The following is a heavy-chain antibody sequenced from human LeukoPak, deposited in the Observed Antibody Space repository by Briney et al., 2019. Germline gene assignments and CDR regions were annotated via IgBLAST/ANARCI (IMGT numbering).Heavy chain of an antibody. Sequence: SETLSLTCAVYGGSFSGYYWSWIRQPPGKGLEWIGEINHSGSTNYNPSLKSRVTISVDTSKNQFSLKLSSVTAADTAVYYCARAVGSRPLDYWGQGTLVTVSS. D-gene: IGHD3-10*01. CDR3: ARAVGSRPLDY. CDR1: GGSFSGYY. CDR2: INHSGST. V-gene: IGHV4-34*01. J-gene: IGHJ4*02.